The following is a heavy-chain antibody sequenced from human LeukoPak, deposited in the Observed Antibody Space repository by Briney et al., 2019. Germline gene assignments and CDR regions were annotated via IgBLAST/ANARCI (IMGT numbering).Heavy chain of an antibody. D-gene: IGHD6-19*01. J-gene: IGHJ4*02. V-gene: IGHV3-48*01. CDR3: AKDSRVGSGWYGYFDY. CDR2: IGSNFETI. CDR1: GFAFSSYA. Sequence: PGGSLRLSCVASGFAFSSYAMNWVRQAPGKGLEWVSYIGSNFETIYADSVKGRFTISRDNSKNTLYLQMNSLRAEDTAVYYCAKDSRVGSGWYGYFDYWGQGTLVTVSS.